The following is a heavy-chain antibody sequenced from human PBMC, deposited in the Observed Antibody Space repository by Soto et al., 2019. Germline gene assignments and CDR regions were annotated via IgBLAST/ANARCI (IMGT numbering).Heavy chain of an antibody. V-gene: IGHV3-23*01. CDR2: ISGSGGST. CDR1: GFTFSSYA. CDR3: AKDKVKGIAAAGTDY. J-gene: IGHJ4*02. D-gene: IGHD6-13*01. Sequence: PGGSLRLSCAASGFTFSSYAMSWVRQAPGKGLEWVSAISGSGGSTYYADSVKGRFTISRDNSKNTLYLQMNSLRAEDTAVYYCAKDKVKGIAAAGTDYWGQGTLVTVSS.